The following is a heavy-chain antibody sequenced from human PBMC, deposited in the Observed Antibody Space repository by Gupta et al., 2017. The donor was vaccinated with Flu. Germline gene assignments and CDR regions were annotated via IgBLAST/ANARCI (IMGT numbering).Heavy chain of an antibody. CDR3: ARDGAGAVAGTEGDYYGMDV. Sequence: EVQLVESGGGLVKPGGSLRLSCAASGFTFSSYSMNWVRQAPGKGLEWVSSISSSSSYIYYADSVKGRFTISRDNAKNSLYLQMNSLRAEDTAVYYCARDGAGAVAGTEGDYYGMDVWGQGTTVTVSS. D-gene: IGHD6-19*01. J-gene: IGHJ6*02. CDR2: ISSSSSYI. V-gene: IGHV3-21*01. CDR1: GFTFSSYS.